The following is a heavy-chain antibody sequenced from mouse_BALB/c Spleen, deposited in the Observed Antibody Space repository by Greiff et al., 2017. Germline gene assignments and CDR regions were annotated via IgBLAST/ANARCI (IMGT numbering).Heavy chain of an antibody. CDR2: ISSGSSTI. Sequence: EVKLMESGGGLVQPGGSRKLSCAASGFTFSSFGMHWVRQAPEKGLEWVAYISSGSSTIYYADTVKGRFTISRDNPKNTLFLQMTSLRSEDTAMYYCARHLFYYGSSPFAYWGQGTLVTVSA. V-gene: IGHV5-17*02. CDR3: ARHLFYYGSSPFAY. D-gene: IGHD1-1*01. J-gene: IGHJ3*01. CDR1: GFTFSSFG.